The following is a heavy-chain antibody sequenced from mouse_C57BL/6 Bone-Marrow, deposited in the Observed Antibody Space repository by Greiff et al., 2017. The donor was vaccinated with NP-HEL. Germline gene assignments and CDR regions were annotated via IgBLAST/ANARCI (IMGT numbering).Heavy chain of an antibody. Sequence: VQLQQSGAELVKPGASVKLSCTASGFNIKDYYMHWVKQRTEQGLEWIGRIDPEDGETEYAPKFQGKATITADTSSNTAYLQLSSLTSEDTAVYYCAFLLLRYHWGQGTTLTVSS. J-gene: IGHJ2*01. CDR2: IDPEDGET. V-gene: IGHV14-2*01. CDR3: AFLLLRYH. D-gene: IGHD1-1*01. CDR1: GFNIKDYY.